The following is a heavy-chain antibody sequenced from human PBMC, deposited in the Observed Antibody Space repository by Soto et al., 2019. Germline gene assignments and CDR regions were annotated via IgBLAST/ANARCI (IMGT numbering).Heavy chain of an antibody. CDR2: INPNSGGT. Sequence: QVQLVQSGAEVKKPGASVKVSCKASGYTFTGYYMHWVRQAPGQGLEWMGWINPNSGGTNYAQKFQGWVTMTRDTSISTAYMELSRLRSDDTAVYYCARVRQLVRGYYGMDVWGQGTTVTVSS. CDR3: ARVRQLVRGYYGMDV. J-gene: IGHJ6*02. V-gene: IGHV1-2*04. D-gene: IGHD6-6*01. CDR1: GYTFTGYY.